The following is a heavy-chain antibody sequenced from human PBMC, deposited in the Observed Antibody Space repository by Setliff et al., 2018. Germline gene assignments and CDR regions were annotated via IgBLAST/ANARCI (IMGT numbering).Heavy chain of an antibody. J-gene: IGHJ3*02. D-gene: IGHD2-21*02. Sequence: ASVKVSCKASGGTFSSYDISWVRQAPGQGLEWMGRIIPIFGTANYAQKFQGRVTITADKSTSTAYMELSRLRSEDTAVYYCARTPVVVTLRNAFDIWGQGTMVTVSS. CDR3: ARTPVVVTLRNAFDI. V-gene: IGHV1-69*06. CDR1: GGTFSSYD. CDR2: IIPIFGTA.